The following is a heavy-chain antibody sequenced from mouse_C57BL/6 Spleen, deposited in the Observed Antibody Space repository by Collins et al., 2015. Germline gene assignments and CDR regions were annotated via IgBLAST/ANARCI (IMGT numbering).Heavy chain of an antibody. Sequence: QIQLVQSGPELKKPGETVKISCKASGYTFTNYGMNWVKQAPGKGLKWMGWINTYTGEPTYADDFKGRFAFSLETSASTAYLQINNLKNEDTATYFCARMDRYDYAMDYWGQGTSVTVSS. D-gene: IGHD2-14*01. CDR2: INTYTGEP. CDR3: ARMDRYDYAMDY. J-gene: IGHJ4*01. CDR1: GYTFTNYG. V-gene: IGHV9-3-1*01.